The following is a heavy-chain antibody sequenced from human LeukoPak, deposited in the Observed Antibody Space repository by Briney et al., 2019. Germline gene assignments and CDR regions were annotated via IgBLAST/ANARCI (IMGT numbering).Heavy chain of an antibody. J-gene: IGHJ4*02. Sequence: GGSLRLSCEASGFTFNTYSMNWVRQAPGKGLEWVSSISSRSTYIYYADSVKGRFTISRDNAKNSLYLQINSLRAEDTAVYYCARDGDGSVDFDYWGQGTLVTVSS. V-gene: IGHV3-21*01. D-gene: IGHD5-24*01. CDR3: ARDGDGSVDFDY. CDR2: ISSRSTYI. CDR1: GFTFNTYS.